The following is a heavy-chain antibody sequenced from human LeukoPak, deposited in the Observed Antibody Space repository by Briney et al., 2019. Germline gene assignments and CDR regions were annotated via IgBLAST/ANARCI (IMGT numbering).Heavy chain of an antibody. J-gene: IGHJ4*02. D-gene: IGHD3-16*01. CDR1: GFVFSRDN. V-gene: IGHV3-48*04. Sequence: PGGSLRLYCIASGFVFSRDNMNWVRRAPGKGLEWVAHISEAIYYADSVQGRFTISRDNAKNSLYLQMSNLRAEDTAMYYCVREVGRPKTFYFDSWGRGTPVTVSS. CDR2: ISEAI. CDR3: VREVGRPKTFYFDS.